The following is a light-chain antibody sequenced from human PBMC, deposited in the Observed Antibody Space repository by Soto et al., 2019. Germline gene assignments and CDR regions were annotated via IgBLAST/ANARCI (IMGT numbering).Light chain of an antibody. V-gene: IGLV1-44*01. CDR2: NNN. CDR1: SSNIGSNT. CDR3: AAWDDSLDGFWV. Sequence: QSVLTQPPSASGTPGQRVTISCSGSSSNIGSNTVSWYQQFPGTAPKLIIHNNNQRPSGVPDRFSGSKSGTSASLAISGLQSDDEADYYCAAWDDSLDGFWVFGGGTKLTVL. J-gene: IGLJ3*02.